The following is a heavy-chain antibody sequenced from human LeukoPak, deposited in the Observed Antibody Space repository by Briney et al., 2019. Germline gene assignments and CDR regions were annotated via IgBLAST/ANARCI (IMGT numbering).Heavy chain of an antibody. Sequence: GGSLGLSCAASGFTFSRYWMSWVRQAPRKGLEWVANIKQDGSEKYYVDSVKGRFTISRDNAKNSLYLQMNSLRAEDTAVYYCARDKGDYDTSGSLFVFGGQGTLVTVSS. CDR1: GFTFSRYW. CDR3: ARDKGDYDTSGSLFVF. CDR2: IKQDGSEK. V-gene: IGHV3-7*03. J-gene: IGHJ4*02. D-gene: IGHD3-22*01.